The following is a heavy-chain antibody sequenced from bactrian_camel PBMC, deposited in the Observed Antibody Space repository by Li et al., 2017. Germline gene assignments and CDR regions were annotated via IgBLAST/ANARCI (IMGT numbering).Heavy chain of an antibody. CDR3: ATGGPWIHGGQCFGVLGI. D-gene: IGHD1*01. CDR1: GFTFDDSG. J-gene: IGHJ6*01. Sequence: VQLVESGGGSVPAGGSLRLSCTASGFTFDDSGMGWYRQAAGSECELVSFIRSDGMTDYADSVKGRFTASQDNAKNSIYLQMNSLKPEDTAVYYCATGGPWIHGGQCFGVLGIWGQGTQVTVS. CDR2: IRSDGMT. V-gene: IGHV3S63*01.